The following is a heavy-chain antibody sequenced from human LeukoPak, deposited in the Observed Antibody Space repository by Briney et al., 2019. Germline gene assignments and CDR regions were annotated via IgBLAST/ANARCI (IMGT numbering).Heavy chain of an antibody. V-gene: IGHV4-59*11. J-gene: IGHJ4*02. Sequence: PSETLSLNCTVSNGSISSHYWSWIRQPPGKGLEWIGYIYYSGSTNYNPSLKSRVTISVDASENHFSLKLNSVTAADTAAYYCARTRDGYNSASPFDSWGQGTLVTVSS. CDR3: ARTRDGYNSASPFDS. D-gene: IGHD5-24*01. CDR2: IYYSGST. CDR1: NGSISSHY.